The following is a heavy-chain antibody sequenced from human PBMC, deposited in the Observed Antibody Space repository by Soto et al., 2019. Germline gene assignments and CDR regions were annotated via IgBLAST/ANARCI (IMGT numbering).Heavy chain of an antibody. Sequence: SETLSLTCTVSGGSISSGDYYWRWIRQPPGKGLEWIGYIYYSVSTYYNPSLKSRVTISVDTSKNQFSLKLSSVTAADTAVYYCARLSLRYFDLDYWGQGTLVTVS. J-gene: IGHJ4*02. CDR1: GGSISSGDYY. D-gene: IGHD3-9*01. CDR2: IYYSVST. V-gene: IGHV4-30-4*01. CDR3: ARLSLRYFDLDY.